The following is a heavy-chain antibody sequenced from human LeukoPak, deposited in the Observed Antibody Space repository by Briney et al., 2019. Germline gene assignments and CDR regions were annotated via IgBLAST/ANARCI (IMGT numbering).Heavy chain of an antibody. Sequence: ASVTVSYKASGYTFTDYYMHWVRQAPGQGLEWMGWINPNSGGTNYAQKLQGRVTMTRDTSISTAYMELSRLRSDDTAVYYCARDVAVAEDYFDYWGQGTLVTVSS. CDR2: INPNSGGT. V-gene: IGHV1-2*02. CDR3: ARDVAVAEDYFDY. J-gene: IGHJ4*02. CDR1: GYTFTDYY. D-gene: IGHD2-21*02.